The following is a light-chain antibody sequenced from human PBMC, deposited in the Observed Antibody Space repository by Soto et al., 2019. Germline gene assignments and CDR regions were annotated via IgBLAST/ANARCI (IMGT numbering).Light chain of an antibody. CDR1: QSIRYA. V-gene: IGKV1-5*01. J-gene: IGKJ1*01. Sequence: DIQLTKSPSTLSASVGDRVTITCRASQSIRYALAWYQQEPGKAPKVLVYDASILASGVSSRFSGSGSGTEFTLTISGLRPDDFVEYYCQQYDNYSWTFGQGTKV. CDR3: QQYDNYSWT. CDR2: DAS.